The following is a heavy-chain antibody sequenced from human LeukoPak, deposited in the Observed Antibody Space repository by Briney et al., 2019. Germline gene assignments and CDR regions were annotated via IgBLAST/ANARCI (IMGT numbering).Heavy chain of an antibody. CDR1: GGSISSYY. V-gene: IGHV4-59*01. CDR2: IYYGGST. Sequence: PSETLSLTCTVSGGSISSYYWSWIRQPPGKGLEWIGYIYYGGSTNYNPSLKSRVTISVDTSKNQFSLKLSSVSAADTAIYYCARVYCSSASCYAKGFDYWGQGTLVTVSS. J-gene: IGHJ4*02. CDR3: ARVYCSSASCYAKGFDY. D-gene: IGHD2-2*01.